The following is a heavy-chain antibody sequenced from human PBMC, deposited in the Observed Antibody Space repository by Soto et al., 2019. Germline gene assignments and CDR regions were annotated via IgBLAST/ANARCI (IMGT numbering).Heavy chain of an antibody. CDR3: ARDLEVGGWYSWFDP. CDR2: IKQDGSEK. CDR1: GFTFSSYW. D-gene: IGHD6-19*01. J-gene: IGHJ5*02. V-gene: IGHV3-7*01. Sequence: PGGSLRLSCAASGFTFSSYWMSWVRQAPGKGLEWVANIKQDGSEKYYVDSVKGRFTISRDNAKNSLYLQMNSLRAEDTAVYYCARDLEVGGWYSWFDPWGQGTLVTVSS.